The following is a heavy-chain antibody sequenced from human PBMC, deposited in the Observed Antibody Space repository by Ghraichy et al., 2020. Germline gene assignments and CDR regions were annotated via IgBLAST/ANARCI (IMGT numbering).Heavy chain of an antibody. CDR3: ARDIVVVPAAMIRYYYYMDV. V-gene: IGHV4-34*01. CDR1: GGSFSGYY. Sequence: SETLSLTCAVYGGSFSGYYWSWIRQPPGKGLEWIGEINHSGSTNYNPSLKSRVTISVDTSKNQFSLKLSSVTAADTAVYYCARDIVVVPAAMIRYYYYMDVWGKGTTVTVSS. D-gene: IGHD2-2*01. J-gene: IGHJ6*03. CDR2: INHSGST.